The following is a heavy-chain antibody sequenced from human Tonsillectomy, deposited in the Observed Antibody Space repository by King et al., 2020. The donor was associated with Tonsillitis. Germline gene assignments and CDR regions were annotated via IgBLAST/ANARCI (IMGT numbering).Heavy chain of an antibody. D-gene: IGHD3-22*01. J-gene: IGHJ4*02. Sequence: QLQESGPGLVKPSETLSLTCTVSGGSISSYYWSWLRQPPGKGLEWIGYIYYSVSTNYNASLKSRGTISVDTSKNQFSLKLSSVTAADTAVYYCARDQNYYDSSGYYRGGFDYWGQGTLVTVSS. CDR3: ARDQNYYDSSGYYRGGFDY. CDR2: IYYSVST. V-gene: IGHV4-59*01. CDR1: GGSISSYY.